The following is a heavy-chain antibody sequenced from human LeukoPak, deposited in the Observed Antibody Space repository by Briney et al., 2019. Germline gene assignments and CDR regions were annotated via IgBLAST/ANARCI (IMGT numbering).Heavy chain of an antibody. V-gene: IGHV3-23*01. J-gene: IGHJ5*02. Sequence: PGGSLRLSCAASGFTFSFYAMSWVRQAPGKGLEWVSAISGSGGSTYYADSVRGRFTISRDNSKNTLYLQMNSLRAEDTAVYYCAKVPSDFWSGLNCFDPWGPGTLVTASS. CDR1: GFTFSFYA. CDR3: AKVPSDFWSGLNCFDP. D-gene: IGHD3-3*01. CDR2: ISGSGGST.